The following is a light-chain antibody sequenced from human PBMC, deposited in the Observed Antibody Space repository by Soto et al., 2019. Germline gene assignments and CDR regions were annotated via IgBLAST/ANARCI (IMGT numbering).Light chain of an antibody. CDR2: DSS. CDR1: QSVSSR. J-gene: IGKJ1*01. V-gene: IGKV3-20*01. CDR3: QQYGSSPKT. Sequence: EIIMTQSPDILSVSPGERSTLSFRASQSVSSRLAWYQQKPGQAPRLLIHDSSNRATGVPARFSGSGSGTDFTLTISRLEPEDFAVYYCQQYGSSPKTFGQGTKVDIK.